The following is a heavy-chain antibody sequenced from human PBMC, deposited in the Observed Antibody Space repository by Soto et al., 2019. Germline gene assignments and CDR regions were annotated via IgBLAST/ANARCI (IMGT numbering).Heavy chain of an antibody. CDR2: VDPSAGST. J-gene: IGHJ6*02. D-gene: IGHD1-26*01. CDR1: GYTFTDYY. CDR3: ARPQAKREHYYKYGLEV. Sequence: ASVKVSCKASGYTFTDYYMSWVRQVPGQGLEWMGIVDPSAGSTTYTQKFQGRFTMTRDTSTSTVYLELNRLRSDDTAVYFCARPQAKREHYYKYGLEVWGQGTTVTVSS. V-gene: IGHV1-46*01.